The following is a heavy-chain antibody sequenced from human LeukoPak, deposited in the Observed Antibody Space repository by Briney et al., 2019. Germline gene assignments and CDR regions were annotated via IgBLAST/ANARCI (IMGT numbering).Heavy chain of an antibody. Sequence: GGSLRLSCAASGFTFDDYAMHWVRQAPGKGLEWVSGISWNSGSIGYADSVKGRFTISRDNAKNSLYLQINSLRAEGTALYYCAKSPAAGTRDWYFDLWGRGTLVTVSS. D-gene: IGHD6-13*01. CDR3: AKSPAAGTRDWYFDL. CDR2: ISWNSGSI. CDR1: GFTFDDYA. J-gene: IGHJ2*01. V-gene: IGHV3-9*01.